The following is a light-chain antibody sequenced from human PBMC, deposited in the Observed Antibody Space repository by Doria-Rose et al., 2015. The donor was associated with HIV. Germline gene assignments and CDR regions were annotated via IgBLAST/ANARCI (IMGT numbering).Light chain of an antibody. CDR1: QSFSSTY. Sequence: EIVMTQSPGTLSLSPGERATLSCRASQSFSSTYLAWYQQKPGQAPSLLIYDGSTRATGIPDRSSASGSGTDFTLTINRLEPEDFALYYCYQYGTSWTFGQGTKVEI. CDR2: DGS. CDR3: YQYGTSWT. J-gene: IGKJ1*01. V-gene: IGKV3-20*01.